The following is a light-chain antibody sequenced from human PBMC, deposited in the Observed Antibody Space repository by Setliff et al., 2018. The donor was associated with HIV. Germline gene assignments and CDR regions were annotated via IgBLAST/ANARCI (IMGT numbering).Light chain of an antibody. J-gene: IGLJ1*01. CDR1: SSNFETHY. Sequence: QSALTQPPSASGAPGQTVTISCSGSSSNFETHYVYWYQQFPGTAPKLLIYRNDQRPSGVPARFSGSKSGTSAALTISDLRAEDEAEYFCAAWNDRPTGIYVFGTGTKV. CDR3: AAWNDRPTGIYV. V-gene: IGLV1-47*01. CDR2: RND.